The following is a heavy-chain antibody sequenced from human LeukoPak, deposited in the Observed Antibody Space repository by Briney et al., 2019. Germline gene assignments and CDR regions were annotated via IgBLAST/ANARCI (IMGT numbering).Heavy chain of an antibody. J-gene: IGHJ3*02. CDR1: GFTFSSYA. CDR2: ISGSGGST. V-gene: IGHV3-23*01. CDR3: AKELYSGSYYRHDAFDI. D-gene: IGHD1-26*01. Sequence: GGSLRLSCAASGFTFSSYAMSWVRQAPGKGLEWVSAISGSGGSTYYADSVKGRFTISRDNSKNTLYLQMSSLRAEDTAVYYCAKELYSGSYYRHDAFDIWGQGTMVTVSS.